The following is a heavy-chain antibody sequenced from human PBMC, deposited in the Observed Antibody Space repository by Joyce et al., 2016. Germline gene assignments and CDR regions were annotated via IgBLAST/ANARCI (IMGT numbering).Heavy chain of an antibody. CDR2: ISYDGIYK. CDR3: AKILTATYSSGWFLDY. CDR1: GLTLSNYG. D-gene: IGHD6-25*01. V-gene: IGHV3-30*18. J-gene: IGHJ4*02. Sequence: QVQLVESGGGVVQPGRYLRLSCAASGLTLSNYGVHWVRQAPGKVLEWVAVISYDGIYKYYADSVKGRFTISRDNSKNTVFLEMNSLRTEDTAVYYCAKILTATYSSGWFLDYWGQGTLVTVSS.